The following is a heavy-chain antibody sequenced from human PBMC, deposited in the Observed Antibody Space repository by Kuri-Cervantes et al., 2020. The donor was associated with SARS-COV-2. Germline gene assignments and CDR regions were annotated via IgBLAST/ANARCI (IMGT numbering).Heavy chain of an antibody. CDR1: GFSFTSYF. V-gene: IGHV5-10-1*01. CDR3: AIFFIPGVVDY. J-gene: IGHJ4*02. D-gene: IGHD2-21*01. Sequence: GGSLRLSCKGSGFSFTSYFFSWVRQMPGKGLEWMGRIDPSDSYTNYSPSFQGHFTFSADKSINTAYLQWSGLRASDTAIYYCAIFFIPGVVDYWGPGTLVTVSS. CDR2: IDPSDSYT.